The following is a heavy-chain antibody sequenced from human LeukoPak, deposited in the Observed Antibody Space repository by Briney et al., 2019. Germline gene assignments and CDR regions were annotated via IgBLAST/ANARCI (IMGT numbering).Heavy chain of an antibody. J-gene: IGHJ5*02. CDR3: AKSYDYIWGSYRFNWFDR. CDR1: GFTFSSYA. Sequence: GGSLRLSCEASGFTFSSYAMSWVRQAPRKGLEWVSGISGSGGSTYYADSVKGRFTISRDNSKNTLYLQMNSLRAEDTAVYYCAKSYDYIWGSYRFNWFDRWGQGTLVTVSS. D-gene: IGHD3-16*02. CDR2: ISGSGGST. V-gene: IGHV3-23*01.